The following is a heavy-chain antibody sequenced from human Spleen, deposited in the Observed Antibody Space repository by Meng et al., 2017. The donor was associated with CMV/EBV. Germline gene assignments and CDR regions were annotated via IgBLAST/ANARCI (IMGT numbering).Heavy chain of an antibody. CDR3: ATIDDYSNRDY. Sequence: GGSLRLSCAASGFTFDDYGMSWVRQAPGKGLEWVSGINWNGGSTGYADSMKGRFTISRDNAKNSLYLQMNSLRAEDTALYYCATIDDYSNRDYWGQGTLVTVSS. CDR1: GFTFDDYG. V-gene: IGHV3-20*04. CDR2: INWNGGST. D-gene: IGHD4-11*01. J-gene: IGHJ4*02.